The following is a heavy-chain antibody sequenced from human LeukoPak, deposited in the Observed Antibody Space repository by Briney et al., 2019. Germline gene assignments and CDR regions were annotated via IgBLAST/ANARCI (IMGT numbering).Heavy chain of an antibody. J-gene: IGHJ3*02. CDR3: ARVGRAGDAFDI. V-gene: IGHV4-38-2*02. Sequence: PSETLSLTCTVSGGSISSYYWSWIRQPPGKGLEWIGSIYHSGSTYYNPSLKSRVTISVDTSKNQFSLKLSSVTAADTAVYYCARVGRAGDAFDIWGQGTMVTVSS. CDR1: GGSISSYY. CDR2: IYHSGST.